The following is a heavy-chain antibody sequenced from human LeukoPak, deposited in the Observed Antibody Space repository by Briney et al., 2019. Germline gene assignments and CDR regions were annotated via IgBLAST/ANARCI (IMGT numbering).Heavy chain of an antibody. Sequence: PGGSLRLSCAASGFTLSSYWMSWVRQAPGKGLEWVANIKYDGSEKDYVDSVKGRFTISRDNAKNSLYLQMNSLRAEDTAVYYCARDIAPAGLFFDYWGQGTLVTASS. V-gene: IGHV3-7*01. J-gene: IGHJ4*02. D-gene: IGHD6-13*01. CDR1: GFTLSSYW. CDR3: ARDIAPAGLFFDY. CDR2: IKYDGSEK.